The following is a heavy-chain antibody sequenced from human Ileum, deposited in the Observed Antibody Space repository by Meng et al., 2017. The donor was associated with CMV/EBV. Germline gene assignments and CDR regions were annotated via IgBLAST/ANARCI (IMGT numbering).Heavy chain of an antibody. CDR2: VSYTGA. CDR3: ARDRHYNDMSGYYRYFDY. J-gene: IGHJ4*02. CDR1: GDSISSYY. V-gene: IGHV4-59*01. D-gene: IGHD3-22*01. Sequence: GSLRLSCTVSGDSISSYYWSWIRQSPGKGLEWIGYVSYTGANKNPSLQSRVSTSMDTSKTQFSLKLRSVTAADTAVYYCARDRHYNDMSGYYRYFDYWGQGTLVTVSS.